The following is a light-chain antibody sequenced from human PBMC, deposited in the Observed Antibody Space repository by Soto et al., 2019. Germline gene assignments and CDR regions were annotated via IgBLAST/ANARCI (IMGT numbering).Light chain of an antibody. V-gene: IGLV1-40*01. Sequence: QPALTQPPSISGAPGQRVTISCTGSSSNIGAGSDVHWYHQLPGTAPKLLIYGNTNRPSGVPDRFSGSKSGTSASLAIAGLQTEDEGDYYCQTYDSSLSGLYVYGTGTRSPS. CDR2: GNT. J-gene: IGLJ1*01. CDR1: SSNIGAGSD. CDR3: QTYDSSLSGLYV.